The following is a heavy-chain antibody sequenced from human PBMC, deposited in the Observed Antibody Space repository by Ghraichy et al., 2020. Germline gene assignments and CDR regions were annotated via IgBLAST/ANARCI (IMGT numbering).Heavy chain of an antibody. CDR1: GFTFSSYA. CDR3: AKELGPGVVAATGADAFDI. Sequence: GVLNISCAASGFTFSSYAMSWVRQAPGKGLEWVSAISGSGGSTYYADSVKGRFTISRDNSKNTLYLQMNSLRAEDTAVYYCAKELGPGVVAATGADAFDIWGQGTMVTVSS. D-gene: IGHD2-15*01. J-gene: IGHJ3*02. CDR2: ISGSGGST. V-gene: IGHV3-23*01.